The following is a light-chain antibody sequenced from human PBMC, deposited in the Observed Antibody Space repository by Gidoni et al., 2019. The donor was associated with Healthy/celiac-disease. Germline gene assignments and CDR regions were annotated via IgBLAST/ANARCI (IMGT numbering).Light chain of an antibody. J-gene: IGLJ2*01. V-gene: IGLV3-21*02. Sequence: SYVLTQPTSVSVAPGQAARITCGGTNIGSKSVHGYQQKPGQAPVLVVYDDSDRPSGIPERFSGSNSGNTATLTISRVEAGDEADYYCQVWDSSSDHVVFGGGTKLTVL. CDR1: NIGSKS. CDR3: QVWDSSSDHVV. CDR2: DDS.